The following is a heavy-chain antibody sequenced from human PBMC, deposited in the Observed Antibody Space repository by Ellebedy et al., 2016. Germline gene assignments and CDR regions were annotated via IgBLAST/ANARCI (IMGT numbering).Heavy chain of an antibody. CDR3: AREKKREQWLAYDAFDI. CDR1: GFTFSSYA. Sequence: GESLKISCAASGFTFSSYAMHWVRQAPGKGLEWVAVISYDGSNKYYADSVKGRFTISRDNSKNTLYLQMNSLRAEDTAVYYCAREKKREQWLAYDAFDIWGQGTMVTVSS. D-gene: IGHD6-19*01. CDR2: ISYDGSNK. V-gene: IGHV3-30-3*01. J-gene: IGHJ3*02.